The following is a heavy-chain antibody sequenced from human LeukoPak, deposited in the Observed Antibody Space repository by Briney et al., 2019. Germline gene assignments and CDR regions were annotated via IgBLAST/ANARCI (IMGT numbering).Heavy chain of an antibody. CDR3: AKGAAGYDSSGYYAFDY. CDR1: GFTFSIYG. Sequence: GGSLRLSCAASGFTFSIYGMYWVRQAPGKGLEWGAFIRYDGSNKYYEDSVKGRFTISRDNSKNTLYLQMNSLRAEDTAVYYCAKGAAGYDSSGYYAFDYWGQGTLATVSS. CDR2: IRYDGSNK. D-gene: IGHD3-22*01. J-gene: IGHJ4*02. V-gene: IGHV3-30*02.